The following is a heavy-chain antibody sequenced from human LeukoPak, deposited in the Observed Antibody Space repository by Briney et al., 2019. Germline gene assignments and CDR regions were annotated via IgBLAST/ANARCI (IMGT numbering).Heavy chain of an antibody. Sequence: GGSLRLSCAASGFTFDDYAMHWVRQAPGKGLEWVSGISWNSGSIGYADSVKGRFTISRDNAKNSLYLQMNSLRAEDTALYYCAKDLAARPAWAFDIWGQGAMVTVS. CDR3: AKDLAARPAWAFDI. V-gene: IGHV3-9*01. CDR1: GFTFDDYA. J-gene: IGHJ3*02. CDR2: ISWNSGSI. D-gene: IGHD6-6*01.